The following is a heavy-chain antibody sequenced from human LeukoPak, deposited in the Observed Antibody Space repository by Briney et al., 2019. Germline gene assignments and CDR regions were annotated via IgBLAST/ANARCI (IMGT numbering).Heavy chain of an antibody. CDR3: ARGDYYDRRFDN. CDR2: ISSSSSYK. V-gene: IGHV3-21*06. Sequence: GGSLRLSCAASGFTFSSYSMNWVRQAPGKGLEWVSSISSSSSYKYYADSVKGRFTISRDNAKNSLYLQMNSLRAEDTAVYYCARGDYYDRRFDNWGQGTLVTVSS. J-gene: IGHJ4*02. CDR1: GFTFSSYS. D-gene: IGHD3-22*01.